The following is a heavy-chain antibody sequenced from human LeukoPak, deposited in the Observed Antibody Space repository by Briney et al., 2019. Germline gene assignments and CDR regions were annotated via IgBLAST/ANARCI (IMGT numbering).Heavy chain of an antibody. CDR3: AKTGGPWD. CDR1: GFTFSNYA. J-gene: IGHJ4*02. CDR2: IYRDGST. D-gene: IGHD7-27*01. Sequence: GGSLRLSCAASGFTFSNYAMHWVRQAPGKGLEWVSVIYRDGSTYYADSVKGRFTISRDNSKNTLYLQMNSLRAEDTAVYYCAKTGGPWDWGQGALVTVSS. V-gene: IGHV3-53*01.